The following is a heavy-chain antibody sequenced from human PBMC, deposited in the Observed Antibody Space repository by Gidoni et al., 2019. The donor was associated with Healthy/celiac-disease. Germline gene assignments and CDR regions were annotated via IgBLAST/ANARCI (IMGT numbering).Heavy chain of an antibody. V-gene: IGHV4-38-2*01. J-gene: IGHJ4*02. CDR2: IYHSGST. CDR1: VYSISRRYY. Sequence: QLPLQESCPVLVQLSETLSLTFSVSVYSISRRYYCGWIRQPPGKGLEWIVSIYHSGSTYYNPSLKSRVTISVDTSKNQFSRKLSSVTAADTAVYYCAGTYYYDSSGYYSDYWGQGTLVTVSS. D-gene: IGHD3-22*01. CDR3: AGTYYYDSSGYYSDY.